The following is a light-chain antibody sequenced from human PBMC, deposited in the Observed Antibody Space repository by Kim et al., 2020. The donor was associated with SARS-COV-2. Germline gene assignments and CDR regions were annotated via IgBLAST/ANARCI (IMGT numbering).Light chain of an antibody. V-gene: IGLV3-21*02. Sequence: PGDTARIVCGGDNIEAKNVHWYQQRPGQAPVLVVRFNDDRPSGIPGRFSGSNSGNTATLTIASVEAGDEADYFCQVCAGTDDHPVFGGGTQLTVL. CDR1: NIEAKN. J-gene: IGLJ3*02. CDR3: QVCAGTDDHPV. CDR2: FND.